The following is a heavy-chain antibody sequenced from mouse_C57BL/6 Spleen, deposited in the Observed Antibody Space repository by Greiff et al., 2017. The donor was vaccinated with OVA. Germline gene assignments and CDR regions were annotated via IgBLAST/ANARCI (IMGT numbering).Heavy chain of an antibody. CDR3: ARVDGNYFDY. J-gene: IGHJ2*01. D-gene: IGHD2-3*01. Sequence: VQLQQPGPELVKPGASVKLPCKASGYTFTDYYMDWVKQSPGRSLEWIGNINPNNGGTNYNQKFKGKATLTVDKSSSTAYMELRSLTSEDTAVYYCARVDGNYFDYWGQGTTLTVSS. V-gene: IGHV1-18*01. CDR1: GYTFTDYY. CDR2: INPNNGGT.